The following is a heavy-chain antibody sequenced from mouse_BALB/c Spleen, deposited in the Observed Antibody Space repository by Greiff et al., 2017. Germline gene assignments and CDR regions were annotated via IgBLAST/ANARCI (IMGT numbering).Heavy chain of an antibody. CDR1: GYAFTNYL. Sequence: QVHVKQSGAELVRPGTSVKVSCKASGYAFTNYLIEWVKQRPGQGLEWIGVINPGSGGTNYNEKFKGKATLTADKSSSTAYMQLSSLTSDDSAVYFCARYGNYDFDYWGQGTTLTVSS. CDR3: ARYGNYDFDY. CDR2: INPGSGGT. D-gene: IGHD2-1*01. V-gene: IGHV1-54*01. J-gene: IGHJ2*01.